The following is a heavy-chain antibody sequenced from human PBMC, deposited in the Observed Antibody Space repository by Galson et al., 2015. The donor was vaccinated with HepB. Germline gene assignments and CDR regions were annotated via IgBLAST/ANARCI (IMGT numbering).Heavy chain of an antibody. D-gene: IGHD3-22*01. CDR3: AADGGSGYYHYYFDY. CDR2: IVVGSGNT. J-gene: IGHJ4*02. CDR1: GFTFTSSA. Sequence: SVKVSCKASGFTFTSSAVQWVRQARGQRLEWIGWIVVGSGNTNYAQKFQERVTITRDMSTSTAYMELSSLRSEDTAVYYCAADGGSGYYHYYFDYWGQGTLVTVSS. V-gene: IGHV1-58*01.